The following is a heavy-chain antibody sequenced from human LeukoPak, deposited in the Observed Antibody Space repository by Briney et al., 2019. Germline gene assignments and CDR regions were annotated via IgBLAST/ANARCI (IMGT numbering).Heavy chain of an antibody. J-gene: IGHJ1*01. CDR3: ARQSYYDSSGYGAAEYFQH. D-gene: IGHD3-22*01. Sequence: PSETLSLTCTVSGGSISSYYWSWIRQPPGKGLEWIGYIYYSGSTNYNPSLKSRVTISVDTSKNQFSLKLSSVTAADTAVYYCARQSYYDSSGYGAAEYFQHWGQGTLVTVSS. CDR1: GGSISSYY. V-gene: IGHV4-59*08. CDR2: IYYSGST.